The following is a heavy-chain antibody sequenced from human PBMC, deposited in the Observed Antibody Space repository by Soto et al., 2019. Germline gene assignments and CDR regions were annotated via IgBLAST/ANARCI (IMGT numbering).Heavy chain of an antibody. CDR1: GFGVSDNS. V-gene: IGHV3-66*01. CDR3: ARKGHCSGGSCYQYYYYGMDV. D-gene: IGHD2-15*01. CDR2: FYGGGGT. J-gene: IGHJ6*02. Sequence: GGSLRLSCAASGFGVSDNSMHWVRQAPVKGLEWVSVFYGGGGTKYTDSVKGRFTISRDTSKNTLYLQMNSLRAEDTAVYYCARKGHCSGGSCYQYYYYGMDVWGRGTTVTVSS.